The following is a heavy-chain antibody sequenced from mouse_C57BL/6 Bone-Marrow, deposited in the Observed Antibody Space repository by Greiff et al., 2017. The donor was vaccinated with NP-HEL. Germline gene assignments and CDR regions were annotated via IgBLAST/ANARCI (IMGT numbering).Heavy chain of an antibody. D-gene: IGHD2-5*01. CDR2: IFPGSGST. V-gene: IGHV1-75*01. CDR1: GYTFTDYY. J-gene: IGHJ4*01. CDR3: ARMTADYTNNYYARDY. Sequence: QVQLQQSGPELVKPGASVKISCKASGYTFTDYYINWVKQRPGQGLEWIGWIFPGSGSTYYNEKFKGKATLTVDKSSSTAYMLLSSLTSEDSAVYVWARMTADYTNNYYARDYGGKGTSVTVSS.